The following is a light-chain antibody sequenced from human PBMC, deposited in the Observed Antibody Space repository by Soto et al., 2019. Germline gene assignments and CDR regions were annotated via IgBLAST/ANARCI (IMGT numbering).Light chain of an antibody. CDR2: LNSDGSH. CDR3: QTWGTGYWV. V-gene: IGLV4-69*01. J-gene: IGLJ3*02. Sequence: QPVLTQSPSASASLGASVKLTCTLSSGHSSYAIAWHQQQPEKGPRYLMKLNSDGSHNKGDGIPDRFSGSSSGAERYLTISSLQSEDEADYYCQTWGTGYWVFGGGTKVT. CDR1: SGHSSYA.